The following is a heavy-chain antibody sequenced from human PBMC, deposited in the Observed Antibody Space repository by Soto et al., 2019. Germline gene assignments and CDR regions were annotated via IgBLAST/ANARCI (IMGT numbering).Heavy chain of an antibody. D-gene: IGHD3-3*01. CDR2: IKEDGSST. J-gene: IGHJ4*02. CDR1: GFTFSNHW. Sequence: PGGSLRLSCAASGFTFSNHWMNWVRQVPGRGMEWVAKIKEDGSSTYFADSVRGRFTISRDNAKNALFLQMNSLRVEDTAISYCAKDVECSLDFWGLGTLVTVSS. V-gene: IGHV3-7*01. CDR3: AKDVECSLDF.